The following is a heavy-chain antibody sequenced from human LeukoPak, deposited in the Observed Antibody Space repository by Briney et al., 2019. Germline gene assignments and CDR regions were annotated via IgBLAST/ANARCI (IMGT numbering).Heavy chain of an antibody. J-gene: IGHJ5*01. CDR3: GRAFPPLRTSSAGDS. V-gene: IGHV3-21*01. CDR1: GFTFSSYV. Sequence: GGSLRLSCAASGFTFSSYVMTWVRQAPGKGLECVSSISYLSSHVYYGDSVKGRFSISRDNAKNSLYLQMNSLGAEDTAIYYCGRAFPPLRTSSAGDSWGQGILVTVSS. CDR2: ISYLSSHV. D-gene: IGHD6-25*01.